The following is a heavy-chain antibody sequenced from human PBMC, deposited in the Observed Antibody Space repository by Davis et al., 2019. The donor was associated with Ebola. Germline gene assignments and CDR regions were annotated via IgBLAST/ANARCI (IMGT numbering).Heavy chain of an antibody. Sequence: SETLSLTCAVYGESFSGSYWSWIRQPPGKGLEWIGEIDNRGSTYYNPSPKSRVTISVDTSKIQFSLKLSSVTAADTAVYYCARQHYYYYYMDVWGKGTTVTVSS. V-gene: IGHV4-34*01. CDR2: IDNRGST. CDR3: ARQHYYYYYMDV. CDR1: GESFSGSY. J-gene: IGHJ6*03.